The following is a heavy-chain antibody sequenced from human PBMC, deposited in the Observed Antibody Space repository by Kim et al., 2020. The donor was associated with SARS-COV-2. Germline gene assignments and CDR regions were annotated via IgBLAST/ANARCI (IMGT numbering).Heavy chain of an antibody. V-gene: IGHV1-2*04. J-gene: IGHJ4*02. D-gene: IGHD2-15*01. Sequence: AQKFQGWVTMTRDTSSSTAYMELSRLRSDDTAVYYCARGGGGSLAPGDYWGQGTLVTVSS. CDR3: ARGGGGSLAPGDY.